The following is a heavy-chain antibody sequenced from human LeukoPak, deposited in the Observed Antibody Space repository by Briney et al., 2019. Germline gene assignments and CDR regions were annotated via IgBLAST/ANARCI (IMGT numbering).Heavy chain of an antibody. V-gene: IGHV3-15*01. CDR3: TPEGGGYCSSTRCSVDY. J-gene: IGHJ4*02. CDR2: IKSKTDGGTT. CDR1: GFTFSNAW. D-gene: IGHD2-2*01. Sequence: GGSLRLSCAASGFTFSNAWMSWVRQAPGKGLEWVGRIKSKTDGGTTDYAAPVKGRFTISRDDSKNTLYLQMNSLKTEDTAVYFLTPEGGGYCSSTRCSVDYWGQGTLVTVSS.